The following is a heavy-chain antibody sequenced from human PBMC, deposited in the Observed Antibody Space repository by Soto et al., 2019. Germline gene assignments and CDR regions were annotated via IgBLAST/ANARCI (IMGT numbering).Heavy chain of an antibody. Sequence: PGGSLRLSCAASGFTFSSYAMSWVRQAPGKGLEWVSAISGSGGSTYYADSVKGRFTISRDNSKNTLYLQMNSLRAEDTAVYYCAKDRSDIVVVPAAIGVFDYWGQGTLVTVSS. D-gene: IGHD2-2*01. CDR2: ISGSGGST. J-gene: IGHJ4*02. CDR1: GFTFSSYA. V-gene: IGHV3-23*01. CDR3: AKDRSDIVVVPAAIGVFDY.